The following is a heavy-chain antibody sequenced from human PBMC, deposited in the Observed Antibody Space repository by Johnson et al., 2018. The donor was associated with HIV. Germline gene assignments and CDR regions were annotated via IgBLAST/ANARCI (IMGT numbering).Heavy chain of an antibody. CDR3: VREHRADVSFDL. V-gene: IGHV3-13*01. Sequence: VQLVESGGSVVRRGGSLRLSCAASGFTFDDYGMSWVRQTAGKGLEWVSGIGISGNTNYPGSVKGRFTISRENVKNFVYLQMNSLTAGDTAVYYCVREHRADVSFDLWGQGTMVTVSS. J-gene: IGHJ3*01. CDR1: GFTFDDYG. D-gene: IGHD1-14*01. CDR2: IGISGNT.